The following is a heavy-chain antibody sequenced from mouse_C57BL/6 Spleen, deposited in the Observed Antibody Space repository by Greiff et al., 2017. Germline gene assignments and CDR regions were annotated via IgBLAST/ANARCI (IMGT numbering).Heavy chain of an antibody. CDR3: TRDTITTVVAGFDY. Sequence: VQLQQSGAELVRPGASVTLSCKASGYTFTDYEMHWVKQTPVHGLEWIGAIDPETGGTAYNQKFKGKAILTADKSSSTAYMELRSLTSEDSAVYYCTRDTITTVVAGFDYWGQGTTLTVSS. D-gene: IGHD1-1*01. V-gene: IGHV1-15*01. J-gene: IGHJ2*01. CDR2: IDPETGGT. CDR1: GYTFTDYE.